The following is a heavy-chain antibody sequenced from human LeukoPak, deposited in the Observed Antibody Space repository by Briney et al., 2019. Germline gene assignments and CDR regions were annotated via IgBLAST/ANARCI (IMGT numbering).Heavy chain of an antibody. D-gene: IGHD6-19*01. CDR3: ARDASGSSHY. Sequence: GGSLRLSCAASGFTVSSNYMSWVRQAPGKGLEWVSVIYTGGSKFYADSVKGRFIISRDNSKNTLYLQMNSLRAEDTAIYYCARDASGSSHYWGQGTLVTVSS. CDR2: IYTGGSK. J-gene: IGHJ4*02. CDR1: GFTVSSNY. V-gene: IGHV3-66*01.